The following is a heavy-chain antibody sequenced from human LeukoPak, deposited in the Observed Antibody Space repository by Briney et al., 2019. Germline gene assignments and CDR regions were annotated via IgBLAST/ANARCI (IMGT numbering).Heavy chain of an antibody. CDR2: ISGSGGST. CDR3: AKAEVGYCSGGSCYETYYFDY. CDR1: GFTFSSYA. J-gene: IGHJ4*02. D-gene: IGHD2-15*01. V-gene: IGHV3-23*01. Sequence: GGSLRLSCAASGFTFSSYAMSWVRQAPGKGLEWVSAISGSGGSTYYADSVKGRFTISRDNSKNTLYLQMNSLRAEDTAVYYCAKAEVGYCSGGSCYETYYFDYWGQGTLVTVSS.